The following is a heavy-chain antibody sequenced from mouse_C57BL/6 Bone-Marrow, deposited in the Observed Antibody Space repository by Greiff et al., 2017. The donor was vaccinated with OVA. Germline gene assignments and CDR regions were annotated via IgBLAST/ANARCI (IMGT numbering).Heavy chain of an antibody. CDR2: ISDGGSYT. J-gene: IGHJ2*01. D-gene: IGHD1-1*01. CDR3: AREDYGSSYGFDY. Sequence: EVQLVESGGGLVKPGGSLKLSCAASGFTFSSYAMSWVRQTPEKRLEWVATISDGGSYTYYPDNVKGRFTISRDNAKNNLYLQMSHLKSEDTAMYYCAREDYGSSYGFDYWGQGTTLTVSS. CDR1: GFTFSSYA. V-gene: IGHV5-4*01.